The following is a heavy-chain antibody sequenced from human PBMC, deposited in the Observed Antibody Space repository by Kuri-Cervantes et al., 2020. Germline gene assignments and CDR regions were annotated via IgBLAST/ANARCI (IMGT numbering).Heavy chain of an antibody. J-gene: IGHJ6*02. CDR3: ARLSPGDYYYGMDV. CDR2: IKQDGSEK. V-gene: IGHV3-7*01. Sequence: GESLKISCAASGFTFSDYYMSWIRQAPGKGLEWVANIKQDGSEKYYVDSVKGRFTISRDNAKNSLYLQMNSLRAEDTAVYYCARLSPGDYYYGMDVWGQGTTVTVSS. CDR1: GFTFSDYY.